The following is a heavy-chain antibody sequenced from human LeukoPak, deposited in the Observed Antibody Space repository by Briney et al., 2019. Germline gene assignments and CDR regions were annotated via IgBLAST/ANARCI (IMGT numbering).Heavy chain of an antibody. D-gene: IGHD3-22*01. V-gene: IGHV3-48*03. CDR2: ISRDGSTV. CDR3: ARDRYYDSFGYHTGDP. CDR1: GFTFRNYE. J-gene: IGHJ5*02. Sequence: GGSLRLSCAGSGFTFRNYEMSWVRQAPGKGLEWVSHISRDGSTVYYRDSVKGRFTVSRDNAKNSLYLQMNSLRAEDTAVYYCARDRYYDSFGYHTGDPWGQGTLVTVSS.